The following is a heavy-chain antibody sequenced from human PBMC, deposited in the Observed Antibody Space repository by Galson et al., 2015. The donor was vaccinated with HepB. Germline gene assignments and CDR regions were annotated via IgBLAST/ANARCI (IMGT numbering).Heavy chain of an antibody. J-gene: IGHJ6*02. CDR2: IDPSDSYT. V-gene: IGHV5-10-1*01. CDR1: GYSFTSYW. D-gene: IGHD6-13*01. CDR3: ARRSSWYDYYYGMDV. Sequence: QSGAEVKKPGESLRISCKGSGYSFTSYWISWVRQMPGKGLEWMGRIDPSDSYTNYSPSFQGHVTISADKSISTAYLQWSSLKASDTAMYYCARRSSWYDYYYGMDVWGQGTTVTVSS.